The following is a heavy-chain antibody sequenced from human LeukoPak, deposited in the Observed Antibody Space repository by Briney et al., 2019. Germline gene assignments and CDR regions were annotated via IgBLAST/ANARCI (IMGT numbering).Heavy chain of an antibody. CDR3: ARVTILRYFDWSSMDV. J-gene: IGHJ6*02. V-gene: IGHV1-18*01. CDR2: ISAYNGNT. D-gene: IGHD3-9*01. Sequence: ASVKVSCKASGYTFTSYGISWVRQAPGQGLEWMGWISAYNGNTNYAQKLQGRVTMTTDTSTSTAYMELRSLRSDDTAVYYCARVTILRYFDWSSMDVWGQGTTVTVSS. CDR1: GYTFTSYG.